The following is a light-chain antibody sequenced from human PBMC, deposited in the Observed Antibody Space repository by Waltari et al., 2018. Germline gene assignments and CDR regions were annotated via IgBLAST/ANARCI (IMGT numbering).Light chain of an antibody. V-gene: IGLV2-14*03. CDR2: DVS. CDR3: SSYISSSTLEL. J-gene: IGLJ2*01. CDR1: STAVGGYTY. Sequence: QSALTQPASVSGSPGPSLPISCTGTSTAVGGYTYLPCYQQHPGNAPTLMIYDVSNRPSGVSNRFSGSKSGNTASLTISGLQAEDEADYYCSSYISSSTLELFGGGTSLTVL.